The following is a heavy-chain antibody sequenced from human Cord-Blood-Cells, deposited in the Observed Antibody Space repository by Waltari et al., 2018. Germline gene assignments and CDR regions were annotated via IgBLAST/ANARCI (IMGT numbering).Heavy chain of an antibody. V-gene: IGHV1-8*03. CDR1: GYTFTSYD. CDR3: ATRQLEDAFDI. Sequence: QVQLVQSGAEVQQPGASVKVSCKASGYTFTSYDLNWVRQAPGQGLEWMGWMNPNSVNTGYSQKFQGRVTITRNTSISTAYMELSSLRSEDTAVYYCATRQLEDAFDIWGQGTMVTVSS. CDR2: MNPNSVNT. D-gene: IGHD6-6*01. J-gene: IGHJ3*02.